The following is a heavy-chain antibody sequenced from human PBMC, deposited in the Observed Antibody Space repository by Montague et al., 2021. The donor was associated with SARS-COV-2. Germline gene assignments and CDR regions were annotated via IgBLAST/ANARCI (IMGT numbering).Heavy chain of an antibody. CDR3: ARDGSGYAWNCFYVMDV. J-gene: IGHJ6*02. CDR2: ISYDGSKK. V-gene: IGHV3-30*04. Sequence: SLRLSCAASRFTFNNYTMHWVRQAPGKGLQWVAVISYDGSKKYYIDSVKGRFTVSRDNSRNTLSLQMNSLRSEDSAVYYCARDGSGYAWNCFYVMDVWGQGTMVTVSS. D-gene: IGHD3-22*01. CDR1: RFTFNNYT.